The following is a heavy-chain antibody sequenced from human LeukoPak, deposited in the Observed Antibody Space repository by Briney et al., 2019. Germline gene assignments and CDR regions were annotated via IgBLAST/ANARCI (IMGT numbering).Heavy chain of an antibody. J-gene: IGHJ4*02. CDR1: GFTVSSNY. Sequence: GGSLRLSRAASGFTVSSNYMSWVRQAPGKGLEWVSVIYSGGSTYYADSVKGRITISRDNSKNTLYLQMNSLRAEDTAVYYCARGSTDPQFDYWGQGTLVTVSS. CDR3: ARGSTDPQFDY. V-gene: IGHV3-53*05. D-gene: IGHD1-1*01. CDR2: IYSGGST.